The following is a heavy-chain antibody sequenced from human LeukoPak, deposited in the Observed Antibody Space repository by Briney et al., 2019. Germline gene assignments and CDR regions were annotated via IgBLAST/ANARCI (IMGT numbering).Heavy chain of an antibody. Sequence: GGSLRLSCAASGFTFSSYAMSWVRQAPGKGLEWVSAISGSGGSTYYADSVKGRFTISRDNSKNTLYLQMNSLRAEDTAVYYCAKSFPRELLLLYLHGAVDYWGQGTLVTVSS. D-gene: IGHD3-10*01. CDR2: ISGSGGST. CDR3: AKSFPRELLLLYLHGAVDY. V-gene: IGHV3-23*01. CDR1: GFTFSSYA. J-gene: IGHJ4*02.